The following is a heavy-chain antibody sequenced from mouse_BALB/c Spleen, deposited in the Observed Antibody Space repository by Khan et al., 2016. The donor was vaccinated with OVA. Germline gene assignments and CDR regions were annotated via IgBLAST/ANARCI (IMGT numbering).Heavy chain of an antibody. Sequence: EVELVESGGGLVQPGGSRKLSCAASGFTFSNFGMHWVRQAPEKGLEWVAFISSGSSTIYYADTVKGRFTISRDNPKNTPFLQMTSLRPEDTAMYYCAGGYYVNFDYWGQGTTLTVSS. D-gene: IGHD2-3*01. V-gene: IGHV5-17*02. CDR3: AGGYYVNFDY. CDR1: GFTFSNFG. CDR2: ISSGSSTI. J-gene: IGHJ2*01.